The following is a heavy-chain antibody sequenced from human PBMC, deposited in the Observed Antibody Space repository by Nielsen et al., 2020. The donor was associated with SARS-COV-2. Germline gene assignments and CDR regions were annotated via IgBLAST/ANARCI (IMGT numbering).Heavy chain of an antibody. V-gene: IGHV3-30-3*01. CDR2: ISYDGSNK. Sequence: GESLKISCAASGFTFSSYAMHWVRQAPGKGLEWVAIISYDGSNKYYADSVKGRFTISRDNSKNTLYLQMNSLRPEDTAMYYCARDLLIPPRGWFDSWGQGTLVTVSS. D-gene: IGHD2-8*01. CDR3: ARDLLIPPRGWFDS. J-gene: IGHJ5*01. CDR1: GFTFSSYA.